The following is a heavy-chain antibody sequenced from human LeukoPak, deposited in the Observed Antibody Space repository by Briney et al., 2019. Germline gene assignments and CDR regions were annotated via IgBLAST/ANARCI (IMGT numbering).Heavy chain of an antibody. D-gene: IGHD6-19*01. V-gene: IGHV4-59*12. CDR3: ARGRGIAVALWWFDP. CDR1: GGSISSYY. CDR2: IYYSGST. Sequence: SETLSLTCTVSGGSISSYYWSWIRQPPGKGLEWIGFIYYSGSTNYNPSLKSRVTISADTSKNQFSLKLSSVTAADTAVYYCARGRGIAVALWWFDPWGQGTLVTVSS. J-gene: IGHJ5*02.